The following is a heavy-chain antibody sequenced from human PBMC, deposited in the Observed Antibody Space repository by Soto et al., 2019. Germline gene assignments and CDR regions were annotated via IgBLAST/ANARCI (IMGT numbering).Heavy chain of an antibody. CDR1: GGSISSGDYY. CDR2: IYYSGST. V-gene: IGHV4-30-4*02. D-gene: IGHD1-26*01. J-gene: IGHJ4*02. Sequence: PSETLSLTCTVSGGSISSGDYYWSWIRQPPGKGLEWIGYIYYSGSTYYNPSLKSRVTISVDTSKNQFSLKVSSVTAADTAVYYCARDLGGGSYDFRTYYFDYWGQGTLVTVSS. CDR3: ARDLGGGSYDFRTYYFDY.